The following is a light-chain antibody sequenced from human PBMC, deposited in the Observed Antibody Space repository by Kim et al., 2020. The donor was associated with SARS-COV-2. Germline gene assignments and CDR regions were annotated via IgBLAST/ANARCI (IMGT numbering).Light chain of an antibody. J-gene: IGLJ1*01. V-gene: IGLV2-23*02. CDR1: RHDVGIYNL. CDR3: CSFAGCCSFV. CDR2: GVN. Sequence: GQSITLSCTWTRHDVGIYNLFSRYPQPPRQGPKLLVYGVNKRPSGVSNRFSGSKSGITASLTISGLQAEDEADYYCCSFAGCCSFVFGSGTKVTVL.